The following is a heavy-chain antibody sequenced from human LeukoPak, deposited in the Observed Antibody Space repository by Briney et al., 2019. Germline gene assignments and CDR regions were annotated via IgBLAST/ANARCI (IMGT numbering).Heavy chain of an antibody. CDR1: GGSISSYY. CDR3: TRGSIAYYYMDV. CDR2: IYYSGST. D-gene: IGHD3-22*01. J-gene: IGHJ6*03. Sequence: SETLSLTCTVSGGSISSYYWSWLRQPPGKGLEWIGNIYYSGSTNYNPSLKSRVTISVDTSKNQFSLKLSSVTAADTAVYYCTRGSIAYYYMDVWGKGTTVTISS. V-gene: IGHV4-59*01.